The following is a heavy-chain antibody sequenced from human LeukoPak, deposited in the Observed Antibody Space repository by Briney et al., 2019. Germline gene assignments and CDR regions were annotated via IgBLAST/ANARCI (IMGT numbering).Heavy chain of an antibody. Sequence: SETLSLTCTVSGGSISSFYWSWIRQPPGKGLEWIGYIYYSGSANYNPSLKSRVTISVDTSKNQFSLKLSSVTAADTAVYYCVRENYSSGWYGIIDYWGQGTLVTVSS. J-gene: IGHJ4*02. CDR2: IYYSGSA. V-gene: IGHV4-59*01. CDR3: VRENYSSGWYGIIDY. D-gene: IGHD6-19*01. CDR1: GGSISSFY.